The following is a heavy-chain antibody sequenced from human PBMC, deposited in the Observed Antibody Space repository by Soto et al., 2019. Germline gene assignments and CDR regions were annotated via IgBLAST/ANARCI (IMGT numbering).Heavy chain of an antibody. Sequence: QVQLVESGGDVVQPGRSLTLSCLASGFSFSSHGMHWIRQAPGKGLEWLAVISYDGGNKNYADSVRDRFIISRDNSKNRGFLQTNSLRPEDMAVYFCARDPPGRDYWAGFQYWGQGTLVIVSS. V-gene: IGHV3-30*03. CDR2: ISYDGGNK. J-gene: IGHJ4*02. CDR3: ARDPPGRDYWAGFQY. CDR1: GFSFSSHG. D-gene: IGHD2-8*02.